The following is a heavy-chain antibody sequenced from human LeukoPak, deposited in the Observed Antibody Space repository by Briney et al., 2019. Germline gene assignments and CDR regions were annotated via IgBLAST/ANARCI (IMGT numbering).Heavy chain of an antibody. J-gene: IGHJ4*02. CDR3: ARAASVLLWFGELPKEFDY. D-gene: IGHD3-10*01. CDR1: GFTFSSYS. Sequence: RPGGSLRLSCAASGFTFSSYSMNWVRQAPGKGLEWVSSISSSSSYIYYADSVKGRFTISRDNAKNSLYLQMNSLRAEDTAVHYCARAASVLLWFGELPKEFDYWGQGTLVTVSS. CDR2: ISSSSSYI. V-gene: IGHV3-21*01.